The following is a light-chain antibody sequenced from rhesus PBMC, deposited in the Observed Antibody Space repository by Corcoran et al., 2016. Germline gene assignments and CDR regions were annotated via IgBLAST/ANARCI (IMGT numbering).Light chain of an antibody. J-gene: IGKJ2*01. CDR1: QGIRNN. Sequence: DIQMTQSPSSLLASLGERVTITGQASQGIRNNLAWYQQKPGKVPKLLTYAASTLQSGVPSRCSGRGSGTAFHLTISSLQPEDFATYYCQHGYGIPYCFGQGTKVEIK. CDR2: AAS. V-gene: IGKV1S17*01. CDR3: QHGYGIPYC.